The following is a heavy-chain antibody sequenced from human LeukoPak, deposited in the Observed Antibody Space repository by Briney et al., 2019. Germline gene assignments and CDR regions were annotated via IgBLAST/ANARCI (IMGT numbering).Heavy chain of an antibody. CDR3: ARGLGYCSSTSCPTGNYYYYYGMDV. Sequence: SETLSLTCTVSGGSISSGDYCWGWVRQHPGKGLEWIGYIFHSGSTSYNPSLKSRVTIAVDTSKNQFSLKLSSVTAADTAVYYCARGLGYCSSTSCPTGNYYYYYGMDVWGQGTTVTVSS. CDR1: GGSISSGDYC. CDR2: IFHSGST. V-gene: IGHV4-31*03. D-gene: IGHD2-2*01. J-gene: IGHJ6*02.